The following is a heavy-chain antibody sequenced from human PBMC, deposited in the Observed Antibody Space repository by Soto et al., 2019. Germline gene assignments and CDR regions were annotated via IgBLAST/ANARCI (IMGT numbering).Heavy chain of an antibody. CDR3: TKGFWAVAGSRYFDY. J-gene: IGHJ4*02. D-gene: IGHD6-19*01. CDR2: ISASGENT. CDR1: GFTFSSYD. V-gene: IGHV3-23*01. Sequence: GGSLRLSCIASGFTFSSYDMSWVRQAPGKGLEWVSVISASGENTYYADSVKGRFTISRDNSKNTLYLQMHSLRADDTAVYYCTKGFWAVAGSRYFDYWGQGTLVTVSS.